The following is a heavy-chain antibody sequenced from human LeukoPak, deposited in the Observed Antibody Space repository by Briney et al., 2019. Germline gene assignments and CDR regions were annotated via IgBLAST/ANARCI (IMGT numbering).Heavy chain of an antibody. CDR1: GFTFSSYW. V-gene: IGHV3-23*01. CDR3: AKDLYGDYGGIDY. D-gene: IGHD4-17*01. Sequence: GGSLRLSCAASGFTFSSYWMHWVRQAPGKGLEWVSVIRGSSISTYYADSVKGRFTISRDNSKNTVYLQMNSLRAEDTAIYYCAKDLYGDYGGIDYWGQGTLVTVSS. CDR2: IRGSSIST. J-gene: IGHJ4*02.